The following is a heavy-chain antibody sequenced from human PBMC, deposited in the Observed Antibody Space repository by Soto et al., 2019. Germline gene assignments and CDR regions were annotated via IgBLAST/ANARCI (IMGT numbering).Heavy chain of an antibody. V-gene: IGHV3-23*01. J-gene: IGHJ4*02. CDR1: GFTFRNYA. CDR3: VKAEDDYGGVDHFES. CDR2: ITGSGGTT. D-gene: IGHD4-17*01. Sequence: GGSLRLSCVVSGFTFRNYAMTWVRLAPGRGLECVSTITGSGGTTKYADSVKGRFTISRDNSKSTLYLQMNRVTVEDTALYYCVKAEDDYGGVDHFESWGQGTLVTVSS.